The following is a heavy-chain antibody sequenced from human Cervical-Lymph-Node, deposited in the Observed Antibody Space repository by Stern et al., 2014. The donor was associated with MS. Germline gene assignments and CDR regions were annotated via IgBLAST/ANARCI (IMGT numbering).Heavy chain of an antibody. D-gene: IGHD6-19*01. CDR3: ARGNGAGTYYYYGMDV. CDR2: INPSGGSA. Sequence: VQLVQSGAEVKKPGATVKVSCKASGYTFTSYYMHWVRQAPGQGLEWVGIINPSGGSANYEQKFQCRVIMTRDTSTSTVYMELSSLRSEDTAVYYCARGNGAGTYYYYGMDVWGQGTTVTVSS. CDR1: GYTFTSYY. J-gene: IGHJ6*02. V-gene: IGHV1-46*01.